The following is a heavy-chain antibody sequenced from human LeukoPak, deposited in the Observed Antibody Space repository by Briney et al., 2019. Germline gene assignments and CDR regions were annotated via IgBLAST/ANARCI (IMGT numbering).Heavy chain of an antibody. D-gene: IGHD3-3*01. CDR3: AKDDDYDFWSGYLDY. Sequence: GGSLRLSCAASGFTFSSYAMSWVRQAPGKGLEWVSAISGSGGSTYYADSVKGRFTISRGNSKNTLYLQMNSLRAEDTAVYYCAKDDDYDFWSGYLDYWGQGTLVTVSS. CDR2: ISGSGGST. J-gene: IGHJ4*02. V-gene: IGHV3-23*01. CDR1: GFTFSSYA.